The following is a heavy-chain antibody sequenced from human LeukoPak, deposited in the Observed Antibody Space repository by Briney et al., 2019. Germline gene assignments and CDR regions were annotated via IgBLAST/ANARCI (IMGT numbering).Heavy chain of an antibody. V-gene: IGHV1-69*13. Sequence: SVKVSCKASGGTFSSYAISWVRQAPGRGLEWMGGIIPIFGTANYAQKFQGRVTITADESTSTAYMELSSLRSEDTAVYYCARGLIAAGPLSSTGGNYGMDVWGKGITVTVSS. CDR3: ARGLIAAGPLSSTGGNYGMDV. D-gene: IGHD6-13*01. CDR2: IIPIFGTA. J-gene: IGHJ6*04. CDR1: GGTFSSYA.